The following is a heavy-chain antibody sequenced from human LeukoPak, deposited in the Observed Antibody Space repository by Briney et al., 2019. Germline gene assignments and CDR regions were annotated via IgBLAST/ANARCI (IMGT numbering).Heavy chain of an antibody. CDR1: GFTFSSYA. CDR3: ARGLPTTGQDLYYFDY. D-gene: IGHD1-1*01. V-gene: IGHV3-23*01. J-gene: IGHJ4*02. CDR2: ISISGGNT. Sequence: GGSLRLSCAASGFTFSSYAMSWVRQAPGKGLEWVSGISISGGNTYYADSVKGRFTISRDNSKNTLYLQMNSLRVEDTAVYYCARGLPTTGQDLYYFDYWGQGTLVTVSS.